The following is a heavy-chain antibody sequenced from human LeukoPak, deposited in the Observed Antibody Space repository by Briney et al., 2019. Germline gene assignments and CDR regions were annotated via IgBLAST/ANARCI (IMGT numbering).Heavy chain of an antibody. J-gene: IGHJ3*02. CDR3: AKDPDSSGWYNDAFDI. CDR1: GFTFSSYA. CDR2: ISGSGGST. Sequence: GGSLRLSCAASGFTFSSYAMSWVRQAPGKGLEWVSAISGSGGSTYDADSVKGRFTISRDNSKNTLYLQMNSLRAEDTAVYYCAKDPDSSGWYNDAFDIWGQGTMVTVSS. V-gene: IGHV3-23*01. D-gene: IGHD6-19*01.